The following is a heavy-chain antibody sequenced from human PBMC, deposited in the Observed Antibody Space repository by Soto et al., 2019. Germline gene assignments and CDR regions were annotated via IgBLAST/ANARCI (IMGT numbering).Heavy chain of an antibody. CDR1: GFSFDDFA. CDR2: ITWNSVST. V-gene: IGHV3-9*01. D-gene: IGHD3-3*01. CDR3: AKERVRFLDA. J-gene: IGHJ5*02. Sequence: QLVGSGGGLVQPGGSLRLSCVASGFSFDDFAMHWVRQAPGKGLEWISGITWNSVSTDYANSVKGRFTVSRDNAKNSLYLQMSSLTTEDTALYFCAKERVRFLDAWGQGTLVTVSS.